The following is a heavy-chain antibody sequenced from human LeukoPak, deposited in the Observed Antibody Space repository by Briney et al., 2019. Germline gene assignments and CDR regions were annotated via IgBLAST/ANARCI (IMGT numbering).Heavy chain of an antibody. CDR2: INPRSGGT. Sequence: ASVKVSCKASGYTLTGDYMRWVRQAPGQGLEWMGWINPRSGGTKYAQKFQGRVTTTRDTSINTAYMELSRLRSDDTAVYYCARVAIVVVVASTGWFDPWGQGTLVTVSS. CDR1: GYTLTGDY. D-gene: IGHD2-15*01. V-gene: IGHV1-2*02. J-gene: IGHJ5*02. CDR3: ARVAIVVVVASTGWFDP.